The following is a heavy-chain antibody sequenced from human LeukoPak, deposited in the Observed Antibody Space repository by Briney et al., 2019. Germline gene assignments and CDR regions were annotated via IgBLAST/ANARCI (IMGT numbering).Heavy chain of an antibody. CDR2: ISGSGGST. CDR3: AKGYYDYVWGSYYFDY. D-gene: IGHD3-16*01. CDR1: GFTFSSYA. V-gene: IGHV3-23*01. Sequence: GGSLRLSYAASGFTFSSYAMSWVRQAPGKGLEWVSAISGSGGSTYYADSVKGRFTISRDNSRDTLYLQMNSLRAEDTAVYYCAKGYYDYVWGSYYFDYWGQGTLVTVSS. J-gene: IGHJ4*02.